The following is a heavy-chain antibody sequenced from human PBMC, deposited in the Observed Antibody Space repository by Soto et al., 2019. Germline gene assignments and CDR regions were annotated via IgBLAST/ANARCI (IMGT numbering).Heavy chain of an antibody. Sequence: GGSLRLSCAASGFTFRNNVLSWVRQAPGKGLDWVSGITGSGRDTYYADSVKGRFTISRDNSKNMVFLQMNSLRAEDTALYYCAQNGLDNSPSEIDSWGPGTLVTVPQ. V-gene: IGHV3-23*01. CDR3: AQNGLDNSPSEIDS. CDR1: GFTFRNNV. D-gene: IGHD2-8*01. J-gene: IGHJ4*02. CDR2: ITGSGRDT.